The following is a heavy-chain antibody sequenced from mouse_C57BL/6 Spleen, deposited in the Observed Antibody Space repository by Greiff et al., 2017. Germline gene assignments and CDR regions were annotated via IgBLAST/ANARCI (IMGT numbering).Heavy chain of an antibody. Sequence: QVQLQQPGAELVRPGSSVKLSCKASGYTFTSYWMHWVKQRPIQGLEWIGNIDPSDSETHYNQKFKDKATLTVDKSSSTAYMQLSSLTSEDSAVYYCARVILWYVYAMDYWGQGTSVTVSS. CDR1: GYTFTSYW. D-gene: IGHD2-1*01. J-gene: IGHJ4*01. CDR2: IDPSDSET. CDR3: ARVILWYVYAMDY. V-gene: IGHV1-52*01.